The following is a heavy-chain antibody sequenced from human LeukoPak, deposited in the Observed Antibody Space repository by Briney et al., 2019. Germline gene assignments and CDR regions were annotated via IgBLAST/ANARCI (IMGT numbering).Heavy chain of an antibody. V-gene: IGHV3-30*03. CDR2: ISYDGSNK. J-gene: IGHJ4*02. CDR1: GFSFSNFG. D-gene: IGHD3-22*01. CDR3: ATQDGYDNSGHYGY. Sequence: TGGSLRLSCAASGFSFSNFGMHRVRQAPGKGLEWVAVISYDGSNKYFADSVKGRFTISRDNSKNTLYLQMNSLRAEDTAVYYCATQDGYDNSGHYGYWGQGTLVTVSS.